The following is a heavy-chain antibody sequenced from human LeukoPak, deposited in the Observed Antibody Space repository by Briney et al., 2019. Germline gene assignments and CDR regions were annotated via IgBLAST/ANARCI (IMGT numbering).Heavy chain of an antibody. Sequence: SETLSLTCAVYGGSFSSYYWSWIRQPPGKGLEWIGEIYHSGDTNYNPSLKSRVTISVDTSKNQFSLSLSSVTAADTAVYYCARGNLVATLYFDYWGQGALVTVSS. CDR1: GGSFSSYY. D-gene: IGHD5-12*01. V-gene: IGHV4-34*01. J-gene: IGHJ4*02. CDR3: ARGNLVATLYFDY. CDR2: IYHSGDT.